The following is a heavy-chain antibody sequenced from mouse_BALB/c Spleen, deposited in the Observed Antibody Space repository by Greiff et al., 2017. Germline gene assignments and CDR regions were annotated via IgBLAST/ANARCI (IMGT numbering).Heavy chain of an antibody. CDR2: INPSNGGT. J-gene: IGHJ3*01. D-gene: IGHD2-14*01. CDR1: GYTFTSYY. Sequence: QVQLQQSGAELVKPGASVKLSCKASGYTFTSYYMYWVKQRPGQGLEWIGEINPSNGGTNFNEKFKSKATLTVDKSSSTAYMQLSSLTSEDSAVYYCTRSGRYDLFAYWGQGTLVTVSA. V-gene: IGHV1S81*02. CDR3: TRSGRYDLFAY.